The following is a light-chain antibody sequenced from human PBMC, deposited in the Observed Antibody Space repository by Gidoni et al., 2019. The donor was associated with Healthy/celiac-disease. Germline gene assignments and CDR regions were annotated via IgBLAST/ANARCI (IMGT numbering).Light chain of an antibody. CDR2: WAA. J-gene: IGKJ3*01. CDR3: QQYNSTPSS. V-gene: IGKV4-1*01. CDR1: QSVLYSSNNKNY. Sequence: VITPSPDSLAVSLGERATINCKSSQSVLYSSNNKNYLAWYQQKPGQPPKLLIYWAATRESGVPDRFSGSGSGKDFTLTISSRQAEDVAVYYCQQYNSTPSSFGPGTKVDIK.